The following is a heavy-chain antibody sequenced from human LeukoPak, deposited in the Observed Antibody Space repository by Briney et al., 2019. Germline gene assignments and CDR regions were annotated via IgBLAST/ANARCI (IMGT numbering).Heavy chain of an antibody. V-gene: IGHV4/OR15-8*02. D-gene: IGHD1-26*01. CDR2: ISLSGQT. CDR1: GGSIRSTNW. Sequence: PSETLSLTCGVSGGSIRSTNWWSWVRQAPGQGLEWIGEISLSGQTNFNPSLNGRATMSLDESRNQLSLKLTSVTAADTAIYYCSRESGAFCPFGYWGQGTLVIVPP. J-gene: IGHJ4*02. CDR3: SRESGAFCPFGY.